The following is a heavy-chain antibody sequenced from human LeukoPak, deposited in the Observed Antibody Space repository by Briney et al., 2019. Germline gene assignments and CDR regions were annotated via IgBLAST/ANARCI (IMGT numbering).Heavy chain of an antibody. CDR1: GFTFSSYA. V-gene: IGHV3-30-3*02. CDR2: ISYDGSNK. J-gene: IGHJ4*02. Sequence: GRSLRLSCAASGFTFSSYAMHWVRQAPGKGLEWVAVISYDGSNKYYADSVKGRFTISRDNSKNTLYLQMNSLRAEDTAVYYCAKTGYSYGSTHYYFDYWGQGTLVTVSS. CDR3: AKTGYSYGSTHYYFDY. D-gene: IGHD5-18*01.